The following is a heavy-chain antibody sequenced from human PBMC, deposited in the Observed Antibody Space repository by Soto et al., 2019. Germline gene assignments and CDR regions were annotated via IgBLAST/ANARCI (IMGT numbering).Heavy chain of an antibody. V-gene: IGHV4-34*01. J-gene: IGHJ5*02. CDR1: GGSFSGYY. CDR3: ARKRNYDNWFDP. CDR2: INHSGST. Sequence: QVQLQQWGAGLLKPSETLSLTCAVYGGSFSGYYWSWIRQPPGKGLEWIGEINHSGSTNYNPSLKSRVTISVDTSKNQFSLKLSSVTAADTAVYYCARKRNYDNWFDPWGQGTLVTVSS. D-gene: IGHD1-7*01.